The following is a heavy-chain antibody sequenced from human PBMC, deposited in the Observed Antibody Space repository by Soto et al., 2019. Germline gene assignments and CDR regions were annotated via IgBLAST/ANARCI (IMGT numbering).Heavy chain of an antibody. CDR1: GFTFSSYG. CDR3: AKPRHAYSSSWYWYFDL. D-gene: IGHD6-13*01. J-gene: IGHJ2*01. CDR2: IWYDGSNK. Sequence: QVQLVESGGGVVQPGRSLRLSCAASGFTFSSYGMHWVRQAPGKGLEWVAVIWYDGSNKYYADSVKGRFTISRDNSKNTLYLQMNSLRAEDTAVYYCAKPRHAYSSSWYWYFDLWGRGTLVTVSS. V-gene: IGHV3-33*06.